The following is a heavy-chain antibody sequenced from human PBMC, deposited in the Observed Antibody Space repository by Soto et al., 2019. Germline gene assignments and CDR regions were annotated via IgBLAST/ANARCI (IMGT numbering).Heavy chain of an antibody. CDR2: ISGSGGST. V-gene: IGHV3-23*01. Sequence: EVQLLESGGGLVQPGGSLRLSCAASGFTFSSYAMRWVRQAPVKGLEWVSAISGSGGSTYYADSVKVRFTISRDNSKNTLYLQMHSLRAEDTAVYYCARRGSGSYYDYWGQGTLVTVSS. J-gene: IGHJ4*02. CDR3: ARRGSGSYYDY. CDR1: GFTFSSYA. D-gene: IGHD1-26*01.